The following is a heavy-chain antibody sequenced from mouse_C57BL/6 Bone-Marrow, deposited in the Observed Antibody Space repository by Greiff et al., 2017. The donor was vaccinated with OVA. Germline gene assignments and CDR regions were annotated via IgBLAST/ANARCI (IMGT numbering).Heavy chain of an antibody. CDR1: GYTFTDYY. CDR2: INPYNGGT. CDR3: ARFSTATLRDY. V-gene: IGHV1-19*01. Sequence: VQLQQSGPVLVKPGASVKMSCKASGYTFTDYYMNWVKQSHGKSLEWIGVINPYNGGTSYNQKFKGKATLTVDKSSSTAYMELNSLTSEDSAVYYCARFSTATLRDYWGQGTTLTVSS. J-gene: IGHJ2*01. D-gene: IGHD3-2*01.